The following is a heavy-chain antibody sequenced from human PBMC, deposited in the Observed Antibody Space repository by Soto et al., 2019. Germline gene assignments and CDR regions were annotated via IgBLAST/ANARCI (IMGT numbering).Heavy chain of an antibody. V-gene: IGHV4-38-2*01. CDR1: GYSISSGYY. CDR2: IYHSGST. J-gene: IGHJ4*02. Sequence: SETLSLTCAVSGYSISSGYYWGWIRQPPGKGLEWIGSIYHSGSTYYNPSLKSRVTISVDTSKNQFSLKLSSVTAADTAVYYCARLPPRAHFDYCRQGPLVTVSS. CDR3: ARLPPRAHFDY.